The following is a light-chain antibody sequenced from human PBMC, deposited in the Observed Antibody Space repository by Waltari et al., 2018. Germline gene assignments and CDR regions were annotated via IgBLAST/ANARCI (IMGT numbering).Light chain of an antibody. J-gene: IGLJ2*01. CDR1: SNVIGRYNF. Sequence: QSALTQPASVSGSPGQSITVSCIGPSNVIGRYNFCSWFQQHPGRAPKLMIYAVSERPLGVSNRFSCSKSGNTASLTISGLQAEDEADYYCFSYAGSNSFAFGGGTRVTVL. CDR2: AVS. CDR3: FSYAGSNSFA. V-gene: IGLV2-23*02.